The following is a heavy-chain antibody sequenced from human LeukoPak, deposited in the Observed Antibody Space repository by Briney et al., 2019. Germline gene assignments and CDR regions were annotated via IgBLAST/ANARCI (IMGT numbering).Heavy chain of an antibody. V-gene: IGHV1-18*01. CDR2: INAYNGDT. Sequence: ASVKVSCKASGYTFTNYGVSWVRQAPGQGLEWMGWINAYNGDTHYAQNLQGRLTMTTDTSTSTAFMELRSLRPDDTAVYFCARWGLVAPGTYYYYYMDVWGRGTTVTVSS. CDR1: GYTFTNYG. CDR3: ARWGLVAPGTYYYYYMDV. D-gene: IGHD2-2*01. J-gene: IGHJ6*03.